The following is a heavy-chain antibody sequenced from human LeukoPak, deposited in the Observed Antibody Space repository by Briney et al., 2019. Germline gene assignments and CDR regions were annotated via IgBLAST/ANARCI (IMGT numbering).Heavy chain of an antibody. V-gene: IGHV3-23*01. CDR3: AKRRDYSSGFFSDFDY. CDR2: ITSGGGST. D-gene: IGHD3-22*01. J-gene: IGHJ4*02. Sequence: GGSLRLSCAASGFTFSNYAMSWIRQAPGKGLEWVSGITSGGGSTYYADSVKGRFTVSRDKSKNTLYLQMNSLRAEETAVYYCAKRRDYSSGFFSDFDYWGQGTLVTVSS. CDR1: GFTFSNYA.